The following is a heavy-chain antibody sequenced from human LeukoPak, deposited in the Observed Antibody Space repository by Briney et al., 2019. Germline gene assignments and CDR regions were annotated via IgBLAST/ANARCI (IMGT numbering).Heavy chain of an antibody. Sequence: PSETLSLTCTVSGGSISTYSWNWIRQPPGQGLEWIGYVNNHGGTYNNPSLKSRVTVSLDMSKNQFSLKLSSATAADTAVYYCARDAGGTWFDPWGQGNLVTVSS. CDR3: ARDAGGTWFDP. V-gene: IGHV4-59*01. CDR1: GGSISTYS. J-gene: IGHJ5*02. CDR2: VNNHGGT.